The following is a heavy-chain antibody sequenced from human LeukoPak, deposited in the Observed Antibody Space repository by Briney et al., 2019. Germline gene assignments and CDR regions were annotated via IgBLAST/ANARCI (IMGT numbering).Heavy chain of an antibody. CDR3: ARAGLLWFGESKFDY. Sequence: PGGSLRLSCAASGFTFSAYWMTWVRQAPGKGLEWVANINQDGSEKYYVDSVKGRFTISRDNAKNSLYLQMNSLRAEDTAVYYCARAGLLWFGESKFDYWGQGTLVTVSS. J-gene: IGHJ4*02. V-gene: IGHV3-7*01. CDR1: GFTFSAYW. CDR2: INQDGSEK. D-gene: IGHD3-10*01.